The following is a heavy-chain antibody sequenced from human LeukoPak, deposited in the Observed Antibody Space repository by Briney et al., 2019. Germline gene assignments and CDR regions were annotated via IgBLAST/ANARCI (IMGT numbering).Heavy chain of an antibody. Sequence: SETLSLTCTVSGGSINSYYWSWLRQPPGKGLEWIGYIYYSGSTNYNPSLKSRVTISVDTSKNQFSLKLSSVTAADTAVYYCARGGYQPLLLDYWGQGTLVTVSS. J-gene: IGHJ4*02. CDR1: GGSINSYY. D-gene: IGHD2-2*01. CDR3: ARGGYQPLLLDY. CDR2: IYYSGST. V-gene: IGHV4-59*01.